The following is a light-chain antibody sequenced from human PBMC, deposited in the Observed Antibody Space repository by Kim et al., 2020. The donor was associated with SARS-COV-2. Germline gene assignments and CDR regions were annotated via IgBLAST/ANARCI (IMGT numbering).Light chain of an antibody. V-gene: IGLV4-69*01. CDR3: QTWDTGIRV. J-gene: IGLJ3*02. Sequence: ASVKLTCTLSSGHSSYAIAWHQQQPGKGPRYLMKLNSDGSHNKGDGIPDRFSGSSSGAGRYLTISSLQSEDEADYYCQTWDTGIRVFGGGTQLTVL. CDR1: SGHSSYA. CDR2: LNSDGSH.